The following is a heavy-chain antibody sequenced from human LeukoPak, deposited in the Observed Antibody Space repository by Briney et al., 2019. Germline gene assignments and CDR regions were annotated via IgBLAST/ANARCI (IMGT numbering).Heavy chain of an antibody. Sequence: GGSPRLSCAASGFTFDDYAMHWVRQAPGKGLEWVSGISWNSGSIGYADSVKGRFTISRDNAKNSLYLQMNSLRAEDTALYYCAKDGQDWGQGTLVTVSS. CDR3: AKDGQD. V-gene: IGHV3-9*01. J-gene: IGHJ4*02. CDR1: GFTFDDYA. CDR2: ISWNSGSI.